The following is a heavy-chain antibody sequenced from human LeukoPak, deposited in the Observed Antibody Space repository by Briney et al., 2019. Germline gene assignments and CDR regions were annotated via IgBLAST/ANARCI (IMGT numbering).Heavy chain of an antibody. V-gene: IGHV3-30-3*01. CDR2: ISYDGSNK. Sequence: PGRSLRLSCAASGFTFSSYAMHWVRQAPGKGLEWVAVISYDGSNKYYADSVKGRFTISRDNSKNTLYLQMNSLRAEDTAVYYCARAWAAAGTQWFDPWGQGTLVTASS. CDR1: GFTFSSYA. D-gene: IGHD6-13*01. J-gene: IGHJ5*02. CDR3: ARAWAAAGTQWFDP.